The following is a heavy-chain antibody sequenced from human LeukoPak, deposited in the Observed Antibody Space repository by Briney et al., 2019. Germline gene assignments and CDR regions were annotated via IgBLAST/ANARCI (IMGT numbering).Heavy chain of an antibody. J-gene: IGHJ3*02. CDR3: ARDIGPHAFDI. D-gene: IGHD1-26*01. CDR2: INWNGGST. Sequence: GGSLRLSCAASEFTFDDYGMGRVRQAPGKGLEWVSGINWNGGSTGYADSVKGRFTISRDNAKNSLYMQMNSLRAEDTALYYCARDIGPHAFDIWGQGTMVTVSS. CDR1: EFTFDDYG. V-gene: IGHV3-20*04.